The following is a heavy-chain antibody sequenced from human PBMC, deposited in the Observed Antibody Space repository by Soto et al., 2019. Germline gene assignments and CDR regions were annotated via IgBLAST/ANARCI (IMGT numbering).Heavy chain of an antibody. CDR2: IYYSGLT. V-gene: IGHV4-39*01. D-gene: IGHD4-17*01. Sequence: QLQLQESGPGLVKPSETLSLTCSVSGGSISNIGSYWGWIRQPPGKGLEWIGTIYYSGLTYYNPSLKSRVAISVDASKNQFSLRLTSVTAADTAVYYCARPPTEHYGDYVSGAFDVWGPGTMVTVSS. CDR1: GGSISNIGSY. J-gene: IGHJ3*01. CDR3: ARPPTEHYGDYVSGAFDV.